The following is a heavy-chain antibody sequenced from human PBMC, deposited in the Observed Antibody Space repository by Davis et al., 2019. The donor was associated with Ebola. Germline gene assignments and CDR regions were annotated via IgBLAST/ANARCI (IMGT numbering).Heavy chain of an antibody. CDR3: ATGPYCSGGSCHYYFDY. Sequence: AASVKVSCKASGYTFTSYYMHWVRQAPGQGLEWMGIINPSGGSTSYAQKFQGRVTMTRDTSTSTVYMELSSLRSEDTAVYYCATGPYCSGGSCHYYFDYWGQGTLVTVSS. CDR2: INPSGGST. D-gene: IGHD2-15*01. V-gene: IGHV1-46*01. J-gene: IGHJ4*02. CDR1: GYTFTSYY.